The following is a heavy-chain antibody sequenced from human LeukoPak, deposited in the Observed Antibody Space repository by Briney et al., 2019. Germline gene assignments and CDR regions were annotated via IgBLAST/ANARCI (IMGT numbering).Heavy chain of an antibody. J-gene: IGHJ6*02. Sequence: SETLSLTCTVSGGSISSYYWSWIRQPPGKGLEWIGHIYYSGSTNYNPSLKSRVTISVDTSKNQFSLKLSSVTAADTAVYYCARVVGYCSSTSCYYYGMDVWGQGTTVTVSS. CDR3: ARVVGYCSSTSCYYYGMDV. D-gene: IGHD2-2*01. CDR1: GGSISSYY. V-gene: IGHV4-59*01. CDR2: IYYSGST.